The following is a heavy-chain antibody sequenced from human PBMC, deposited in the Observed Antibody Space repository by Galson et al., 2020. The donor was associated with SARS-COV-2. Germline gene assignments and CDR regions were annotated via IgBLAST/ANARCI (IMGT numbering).Heavy chain of an antibody. J-gene: IGHJ4*02. Sequence: GGSLRLYCEGSGFIFSDYEMTWARQAPGKGLEWVSYLSDGSKSIYYADSVKGRFTVSRDNAKRSLYLQMNSLRAEDTAVYYCARGGTGVLWFRELFAYWGQGTQVTVSS. V-gene: IGHV3-48*03. D-gene: IGHD3-10*01. CDR3: ARGGTGVLWFRELFAY. CDR1: GFIFSDYE. CDR2: LSDGSKSI.